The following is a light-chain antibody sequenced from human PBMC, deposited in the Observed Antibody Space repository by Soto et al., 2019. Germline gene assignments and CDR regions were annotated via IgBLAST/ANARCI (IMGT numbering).Light chain of an antibody. J-gene: IGLJ2*01. Sequence: LTQPPSVSGAPGQRVTISCTGSSSNIGAGYDVHWYQQLPGTAPKLLIYGNSNRPSGVPDRFSGSKSGTSASLAITGLQAEDEADYYCQSYDSSLSGVVFGVGTKVTVL. CDR1: SSNIGAGYD. CDR3: QSYDSSLSGVV. V-gene: IGLV1-40*01. CDR2: GNS.